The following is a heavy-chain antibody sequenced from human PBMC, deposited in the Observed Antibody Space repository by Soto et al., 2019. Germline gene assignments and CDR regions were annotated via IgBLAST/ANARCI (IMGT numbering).Heavy chain of an antibody. CDR1: GYTFTGFY. V-gene: IGHV1-2*04. D-gene: IGHD2-2*01. CDR3: ARVVGNCSSTSCYGTYNWFDP. J-gene: IGHJ5*02. CDR2: INPNSGGT. Sequence: ASVKVSCKASGYTFTGFYMHWVRQAPGQGLEWMGWINPNSGGTNYAQKFQGWVTMTRDTSISTAYMELSRLRSDDTAVYYCARVVGNCSSTSCYGTYNWFDPWGQGTLVTVS.